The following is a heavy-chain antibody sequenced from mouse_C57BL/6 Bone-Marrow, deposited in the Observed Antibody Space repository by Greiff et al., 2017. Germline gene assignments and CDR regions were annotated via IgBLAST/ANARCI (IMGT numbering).Heavy chain of an antibody. V-gene: IGHV5-17*01. D-gene: IGHD1-1*01. CDR2: ISSGSSTI. J-gene: IGHJ2*01. CDR3: ARYYGSSFDY. Sequence: EVKLVESGGGLVKPGGSLKLSCAASGFTFSDYGMHWVRQAPEKGLEWVAYISSGSSTIYYADTVKGRFTISRDNAKNTLFLQMTSLRSDDTVMYYCARYYGSSFDYWGQGTTLTVSS. CDR1: GFTFSDYG.